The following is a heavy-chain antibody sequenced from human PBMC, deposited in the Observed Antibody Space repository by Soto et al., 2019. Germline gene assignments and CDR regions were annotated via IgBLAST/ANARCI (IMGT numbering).Heavy chain of an antibody. J-gene: IGHJ4*02. CDR1: GVSISSYY. D-gene: IGHD3-10*01. CDR3: ARDSHYGPGSYHYSFDY. Sequence: SETLSLTCSVSGVSISSYYWSWVRQPPGKRLEWIGYVFYSGSANYNPSLESRVTISVDTSKNELSLHLNSVTAADTAVYYCARDSHYGPGSYHYSFDYWGQGALVTVSS. V-gene: IGHV4-59*01. CDR2: VFYSGSA.